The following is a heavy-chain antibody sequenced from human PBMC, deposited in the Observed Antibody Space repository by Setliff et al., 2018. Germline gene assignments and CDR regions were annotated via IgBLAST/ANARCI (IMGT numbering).Heavy chain of an antibody. CDR2: ISAYIGNT. CDR1: GYTFTSYG. J-gene: IGHJ5*02. CDR3: ARSYYYDSSAANWFDP. Sequence: ASVKVSCKASGYTFTSYGISWVRQAPGQGLEWMGWISAYIGNTNYAQKLQGRVTMTTDTSTSTAYMELRSLRSDDTAVYYCARSYYYDSSAANWFDPWGQGTLVTVSS. D-gene: IGHD3-22*01. V-gene: IGHV1-18*01.